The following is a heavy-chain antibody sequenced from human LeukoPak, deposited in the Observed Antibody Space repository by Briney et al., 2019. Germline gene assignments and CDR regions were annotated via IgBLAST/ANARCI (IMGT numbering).Heavy chain of an antibody. CDR2: IYHSGST. CDR1: GYSISSGYY. CDR3: ARDPDYYDSSGYYQGAFDI. D-gene: IGHD3-22*01. J-gene: IGHJ3*02. Sequence: PSETLSLTCAVSGYSISSGYYWGWIRQPPGRGLEWIGSIYHSGSTYYNPSLKSRVTISVDTSKNQFSLKPSSVTAADTAVYYCARDPDYYDSSGYYQGAFDIWGQGTMVTVSS. V-gene: IGHV4-38-2*02.